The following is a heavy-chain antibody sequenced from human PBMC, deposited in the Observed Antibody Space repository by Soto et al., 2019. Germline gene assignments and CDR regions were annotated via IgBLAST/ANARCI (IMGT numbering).Heavy chain of an antibody. J-gene: IGHJ4*02. CDR2: IWYDGSNK. Sequence: GGSLRLSCAASGFTFSSYGMHWVRQAPGKGLEWVAVIWYDGSNKYYADSVKGRFTISRDNSKNTLYLQMNSLRAEDTAVYYCARDGQLGYCSSTSCSGFDYWGQGTLVTVSS. D-gene: IGHD2-2*01. CDR1: GFTFSSYG. V-gene: IGHV3-33*01. CDR3: ARDGQLGYCSSTSCSGFDY.